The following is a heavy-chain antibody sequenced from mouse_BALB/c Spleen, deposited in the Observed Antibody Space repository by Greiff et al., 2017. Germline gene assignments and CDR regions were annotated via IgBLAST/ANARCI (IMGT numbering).Heavy chain of an antibody. CDR3: ARGESGY. CDR2: IYPGSGST. V-gene: IGHV1S22*01. J-gene: IGHJ2*01. CDR1: GYTFTSYW. Sequence: LQQPGSELVRPGASVKLSCKASGYTFTSYWMHWVKQRPGQGLEWIGNIYPGSGSTNYDEKFKDKATLTVDKSSSTAYMQLSSPTSEDSAVYYCARGESGYWGQGTTLTVSS.